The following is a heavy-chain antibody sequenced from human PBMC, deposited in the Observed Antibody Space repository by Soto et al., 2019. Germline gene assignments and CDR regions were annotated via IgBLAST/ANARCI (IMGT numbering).Heavy chain of an antibody. J-gene: IGHJ6*02. CDR1: GYKPSTWHNFTSYW. CDR2: IYPGDSDT. V-gene: IGHV5-51*01. D-gene: IGHD6-13*01. CDR3: ARTAAAGKYYYGVDV. Sequence: GESLKISCKGSGYKPSTWHNFTSYWIAWVRQMPGEGLEWMGIIYPGDSDTRYSPSFQGQVTISADKSINTVYLQWSSLKASDTAMYYCARTAAAGKYYYGVDVWGQGTTVTVSS.